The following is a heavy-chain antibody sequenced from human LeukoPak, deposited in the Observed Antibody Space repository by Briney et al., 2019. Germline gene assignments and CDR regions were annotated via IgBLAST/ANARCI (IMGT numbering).Heavy chain of an antibody. V-gene: IGHV3-23*01. CDR3: AKGWGSGDY. D-gene: IGHD7-27*01. J-gene: IGHJ4*02. CDR1: GFTFSSDA. CDR2: ISGSGDLT. Sequence: GGSLRLSCVASGFTFSSDAMHWVRQAPGKGLEWVSAISGSGDLTHSVDSVKGRFTISRDNSKNTLYLQMNSLRAEDTAVYYCAKGWGSGDYWGQGTLVTVSS.